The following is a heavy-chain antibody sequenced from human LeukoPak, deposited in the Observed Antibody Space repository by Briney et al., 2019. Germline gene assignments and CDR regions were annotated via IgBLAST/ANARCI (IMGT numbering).Heavy chain of an antibody. V-gene: IGHV3-23*01. D-gene: IGHD6-19*01. CDR2: ISSGGGTT. CDR1: GFTFSSYA. Sequence: GGSLRLSCAASGFTFSSYAMNWVRQAPGKGLEWVSVISSGGGTTYYSDSVKGRFIISRDNSRNTLYLQMNSLRADDTGVYYCAKAGIAVSATPEYCGQGTQVTVSS. CDR3: AKAGIAVSATPEY. J-gene: IGHJ4*02.